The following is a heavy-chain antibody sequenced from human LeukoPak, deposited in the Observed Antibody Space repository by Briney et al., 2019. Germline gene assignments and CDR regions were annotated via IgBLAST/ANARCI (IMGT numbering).Heavy chain of an antibody. CDR2: LGGPGGST. CDR3: ARGGELVTPDSAFDI. J-gene: IGHJ3*02. V-gene: IGHV3-23*01. D-gene: IGHD4-23*01. CDR1: GFTFNNYV. Sequence: GGSLRLSCAASGFTFNNYVMNWVRQAPGKGLEWVSSLGGPGGSTYHADSVRGRFTISRDNAKNSLYLQMNSLRAEDTAVYYCARGGELVTPDSAFDIWGQGTMVTVSS.